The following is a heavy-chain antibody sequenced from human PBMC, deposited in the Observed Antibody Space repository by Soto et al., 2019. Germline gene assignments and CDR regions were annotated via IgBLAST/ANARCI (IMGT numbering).Heavy chain of an antibody. CDR1: GFPFDDYA. J-gene: IGHJ6*02. CDR3: AKGINSSSWLYYYYYGMDV. CDR2: ISWNSGSI. Sequence: PGGSLILSCAAAGFPFDDYAMHWVRQALGKGLEWVSGISWNSGSIGYADSVKGRFTISRDNAKNSLYLQMNSLRAEDTALYYCAKGINSSSWLYYYYYGMDVWGQGT. V-gene: IGHV3-9*01. D-gene: IGHD6-13*01.